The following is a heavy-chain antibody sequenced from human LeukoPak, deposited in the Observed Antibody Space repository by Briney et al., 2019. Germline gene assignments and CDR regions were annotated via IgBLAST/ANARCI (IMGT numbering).Heavy chain of an antibody. CDR3: ARDRAPTLGYFDY. Sequence: PSETLSLTCTVSGGSVSSGSYYWSWIRQPPGKGLEWIGYIYHSGTTYYSPSLKSRVTISVDRAKNQFSLKMTSVTAADTAVYYCARDRAPTLGYFDYWGQGTLVTVSS. J-gene: IGHJ4*02. D-gene: IGHD3-10*01. CDR1: GGSVSSGSYY. CDR2: IYHSGTT. V-gene: IGHV4-30-2*01.